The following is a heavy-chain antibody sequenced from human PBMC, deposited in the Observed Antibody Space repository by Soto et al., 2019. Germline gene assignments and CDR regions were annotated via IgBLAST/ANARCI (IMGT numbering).Heavy chain of an antibody. CDR2: INPKSGGT. Sequence: ASVKVSCKASGYTFTVYYMHWVLQSGGQGLEGMGWINPKSGGTMYPQKFQGRVTMTWDTSISTAYMALTRLRSDDTAVYYCARDLAKGGGSAGFDYWGQGTLVTVSS. V-gene: IGHV1-2*02. D-gene: IGHD1-26*01. CDR3: ARDLAKGGGSAGFDY. CDR1: GYTFTVYY. J-gene: IGHJ4*02.